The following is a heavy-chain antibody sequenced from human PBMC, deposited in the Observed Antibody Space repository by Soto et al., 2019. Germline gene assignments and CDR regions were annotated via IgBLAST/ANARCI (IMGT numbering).Heavy chain of an antibody. CDR1: GGSISSYY. Sequence: QVQLQESGPGLVKPSETLSLTCTVSGGSISSYYWSWIRQPPGKGLEWIGYIYYSGSTNYNPSLKRRVTISVDTSTNQFSLTLSSVTAADTAVYYCARVPKPITIPCGMDVWGQGTTVTVSS. V-gene: IGHV4-59*01. CDR2: IYYSGST. J-gene: IGHJ6*02. CDR3: ARVPKPITIPCGMDV. D-gene: IGHD3-3*01.